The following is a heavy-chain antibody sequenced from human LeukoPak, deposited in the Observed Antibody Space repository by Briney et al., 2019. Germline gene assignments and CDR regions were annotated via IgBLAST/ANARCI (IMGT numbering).Heavy chain of an antibody. CDR3: ARQEIRSSYYGLDY. V-gene: IGHV4-4*07. CDR1: GDSISSYY. D-gene: IGHD1-26*01. Sequence: SETVSLTCTVSGDSISSYYWSWIRQPPGKGLEWIGRVSSSGTTNYNPSLRSRVTMSVDTSKNQFSLILNSVIAADTAVYYCARQEIRSSYYGLDYWGQGTLVTVSS. J-gene: IGHJ4*02. CDR2: VSSSGTT.